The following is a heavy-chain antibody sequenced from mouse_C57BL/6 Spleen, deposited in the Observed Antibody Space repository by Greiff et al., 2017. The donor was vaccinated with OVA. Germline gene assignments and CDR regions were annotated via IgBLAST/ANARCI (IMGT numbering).Heavy chain of an antibody. Sequence: VQLQQPGAELVRPGTSVKLSCKASGYTFTSYWMHWVKQRPGPGLEWIGVIDPSDSYTNYNQKFKGKATLTVDTSSSTAYMQLSSLTSEDSAVYYCARDSSGFAYWGQGTLVTVSA. CDR3: ARDSSGFAY. J-gene: IGHJ3*01. V-gene: IGHV1-59*01. CDR1: GYTFTSYW. CDR2: IDPSDSYT. D-gene: IGHD3-2*02.